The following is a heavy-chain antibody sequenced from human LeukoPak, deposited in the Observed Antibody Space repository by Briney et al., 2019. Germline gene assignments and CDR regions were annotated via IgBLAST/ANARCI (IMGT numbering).Heavy chain of an antibody. Sequence: GGSLRLSCAASGFTFSSYGMHWVRQAPGKGLEWVAVISYDGSNEYYADSVKGRFTISRDNSKNTLYLQMNSLRAEDTAVYYCARDLGRVITRGYFDYWGQGTLVTVSS. CDR3: ARDLGRVITRGYFDY. D-gene: IGHD3-22*01. CDR2: ISYDGSNE. J-gene: IGHJ4*02. CDR1: GFTFSSYG. V-gene: IGHV3-30*03.